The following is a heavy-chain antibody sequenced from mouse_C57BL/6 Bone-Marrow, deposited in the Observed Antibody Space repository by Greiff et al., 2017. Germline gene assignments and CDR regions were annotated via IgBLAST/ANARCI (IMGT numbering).Heavy chain of an antibody. Sequence: VQLKESGGDLVKPGGSLKLSCAASGFTFSSYGMSLVRQTPDKRLEGVATISSGGSYTYYPNSVKGRFTISRDNAKNTLYLQMSSLKSEDTAMYYCARHGHYYYGSSPDYAMDYWGQGTSVTVSS. J-gene: IGHJ4*01. V-gene: IGHV5-6*01. CDR3: ARHGHYYYGSSPDYAMDY. CDR1: GFTFSSYG. D-gene: IGHD1-1*01. CDR2: ISSGGSYT.